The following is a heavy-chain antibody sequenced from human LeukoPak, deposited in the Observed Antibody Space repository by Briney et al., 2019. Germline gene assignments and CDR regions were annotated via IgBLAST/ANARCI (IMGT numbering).Heavy chain of an antibody. CDR3: ARGRVARGYCSGGSCRSPSYNWFDP. Sequence: SETLSLTCAVYGGSFSGYYWSWIRQPPGKGLEWIGEINHSGSTNYNPSLKSRVTMSVDTSKNQFSLKLSSVTAADTAVYYCARGRVARGYCSGGSCRSPSYNWFDPWGQGTLVTVSS. V-gene: IGHV4-34*01. CDR1: GGSFSGYY. CDR2: INHSGST. J-gene: IGHJ5*02. D-gene: IGHD2-15*01.